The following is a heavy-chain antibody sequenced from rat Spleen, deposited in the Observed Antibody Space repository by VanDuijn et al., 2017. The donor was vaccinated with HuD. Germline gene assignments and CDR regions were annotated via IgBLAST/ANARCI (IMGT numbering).Heavy chain of an antibody. Sequence: QVQLKESGPGLVQPSQTLSLTCTVSGFSLSSYTVSWVRQPPGKGLEWIAAISSGGNTYYNSALKSRLSISRDISKSQVFLKMNSLQTEDTAMYFCARGWERFGYWGQGSLVTVSS. CDR1: GFSLSSYT. D-gene: IGHD5-1*01. CDR3: ARGWERFGY. V-gene: IGHV2-6*01. J-gene: IGHJ3*01. CDR2: ISSGGNT.